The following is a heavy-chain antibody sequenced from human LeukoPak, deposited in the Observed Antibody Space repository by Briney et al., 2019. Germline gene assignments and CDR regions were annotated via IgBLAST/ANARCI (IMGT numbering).Heavy chain of an antibody. CDR2: IWYDGSNK. Sequence: PGGSLRLSCAASGFTFSSYGMHWVRQAPGKGLEWVAVIWYDGSNKYYADSVKGRFTISRDNSKNTLYLQMNSLRAEDTAVYYCARGVPYCGGDCYSAEYFQHWGQGTLVTVSS. J-gene: IGHJ1*01. D-gene: IGHD2-21*02. V-gene: IGHV3-33*01. CDR1: GFTFSSYG. CDR3: ARGVPYCGGDCYSAEYFQH.